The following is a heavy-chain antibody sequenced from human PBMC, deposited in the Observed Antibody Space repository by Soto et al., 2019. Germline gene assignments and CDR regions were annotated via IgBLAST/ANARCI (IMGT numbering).Heavy chain of an antibody. CDR1: GFNFAGYA. CDR3: ARETFLGEINYYYYGLGV. V-gene: IGHV3-23*01. D-gene: IGHD3-16*01. CDR2: ISGSGKST. J-gene: IGHJ6*02. Sequence: GGSLRLSCAASGFNFAGYAMSWVRQAPGKXLEWVSAISGSGKSTYYADSVKGRFTISRDNSKNTLYVQLSSLRAEDTAVYFCARETFLGEINYYYYGLGVWGQGTTVTVSS.